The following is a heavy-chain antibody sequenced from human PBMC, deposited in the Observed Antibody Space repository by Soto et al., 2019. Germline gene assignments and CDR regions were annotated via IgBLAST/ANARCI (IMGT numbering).Heavy chain of an antibody. V-gene: IGHV3-23*01. CDR2: IYAAGGSK. CDR3: AKDLTRGDGYEDPDY. J-gene: IGHJ4*02. Sequence: GGSLRLSCAASGFVFSNYAMFWFRQAPGRGLEWVSTIYAAGGSKYYAGSVKGRFTVSRDNSRDTLFLQMDSLRVEDTAIYFCAKDLTRGDGYEDPDYWGQGTLVTVSS. CDR1: GFVFSNYA. D-gene: IGHD5-12*01.